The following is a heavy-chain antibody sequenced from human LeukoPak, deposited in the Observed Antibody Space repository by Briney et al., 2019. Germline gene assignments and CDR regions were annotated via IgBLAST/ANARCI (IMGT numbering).Heavy chain of an antibody. CDR3: AREWLFSYYFDY. CDR2: IYYSGST. CDR1: GGSISSSSYY. Sequence: SETLSLTCTVSGGSISSSSYYWGWIRQPPGKGLEWIGSIYYSGSTYYNPSLKSRVTISVDTSKNQFSLKLSSVTAADTAVYYCAREWLFSYYFDYWGQGTLVTVSS. D-gene: IGHD3-22*01. V-gene: IGHV4-39*07. J-gene: IGHJ4*02.